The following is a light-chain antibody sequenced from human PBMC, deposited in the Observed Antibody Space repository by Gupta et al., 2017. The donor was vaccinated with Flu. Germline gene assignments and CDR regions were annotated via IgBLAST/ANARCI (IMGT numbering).Light chain of an antibody. V-gene: IGKV3-20*01. J-gene: IGKJ1*01. CDR3: QQYDVSRGT. CDR2: GAS. Sequence: VLTQFPGTLSLSPGERATLSCRTSQSVSSNSLAWFQQKPGQAPRLLIYGASTRATGIPDRFSGSGSGTEFTLTISRLEPDEFAVYYCQQYDVSRGTFGQGTKVEVK. CDR1: QSVSSNS.